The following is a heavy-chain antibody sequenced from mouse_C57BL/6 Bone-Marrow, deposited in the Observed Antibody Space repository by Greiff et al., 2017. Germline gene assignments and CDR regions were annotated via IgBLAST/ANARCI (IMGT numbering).Heavy chain of an antibody. CDR1: GSTFPSSW. D-gene: IGHD2-3*01. CDR3: ARGEDGAWFAY. CDR2: FIPSVVET. V-gene: IGHV1-52*01. J-gene: IGHJ3*01. Sequence: VRLQQLGAELVRPGSSVKLSSKPSGSTFPSSWMHWLKQRPIQGLGGIGNFIPSVVETHYNQKFKDKATLTVDKSSSTAYMQLSSLTSEDSAVYYCARGEDGAWFAYWGQGTLVTVSA.